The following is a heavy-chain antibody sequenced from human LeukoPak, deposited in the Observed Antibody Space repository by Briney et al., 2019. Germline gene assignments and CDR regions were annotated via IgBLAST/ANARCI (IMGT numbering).Heavy chain of an antibody. Sequence: KPSETLSLTCAVYGGSFSGYYWSWIRQPPGKGLEWIGEINHSGSTNYNPSLKSRVTISVDTSKNQFSLKLSSVTAADTAVYYCAREYWDYGGNRHDAFDIWGQGTMVTVSS. V-gene: IGHV4-34*01. CDR2: INHSGST. CDR1: GGSFSGYY. D-gene: IGHD4-23*01. J-gene: IGHJ3*02. CDR3: AREYWDYGGNRHDAFDI.